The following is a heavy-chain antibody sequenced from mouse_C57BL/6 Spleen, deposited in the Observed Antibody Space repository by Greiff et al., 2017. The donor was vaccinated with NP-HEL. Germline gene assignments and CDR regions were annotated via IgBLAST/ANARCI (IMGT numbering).Heavy chain of an antibody. J-gene: IGHJ2*01. Sequence: QVQLKESGAELARPGASVKLSCKASGYTFTSYGISWVKQRTGQGLEWIGEIYPRSGNTYYNEKFKGKATLTADKSSSTAYMELRSLTSEDSAVYFCANYYGSSYYVDYWGQGTTLTVSS. CDR2: IYPRSGNT. V-gene: IGHV1-81*01. CDR3: ANYYGSSYYVDY. CDR1: GYTFTSYG. D-gene: IGHD1-1*01.